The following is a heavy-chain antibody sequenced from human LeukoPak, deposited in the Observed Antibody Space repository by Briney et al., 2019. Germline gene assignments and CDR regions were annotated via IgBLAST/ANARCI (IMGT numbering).Heavy chain of an antibody. CDR3: AIPGADYGEVSYYYMDV. J-gene: IGHJ6*03. D-gene: IGHD4-17*01. CDR1: GGSFSDYS. V-gene: IGHV4-34*01. CDR2: INHSGISGST. Sequence: SETLSLTCAVSGGSFSDYSWNRIRQPPGKGLEWIGEINHSGISGSTNYNPSLKSRVTISVDTSKSQFSLKLSSVTAADTAVYYCAIPGADYGEVSYYYMDVWGKGTTVTVSS.